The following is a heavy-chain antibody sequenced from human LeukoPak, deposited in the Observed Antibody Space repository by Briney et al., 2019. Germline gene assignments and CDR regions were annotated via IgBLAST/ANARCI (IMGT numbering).Heavy chain of an antibody. CDR1: GFTFSSYW. CDR3: ARDQITMVRGVYDY. CDR2: IKQDGSEK. V-gene: IGHV3-7*03. D-gene: IGHD3-10*01. Sequence: PGGSLRLSCAASGFTFSSYWMSWVRQAPGKGLEWVANIKQDGSEKYYVDSVKGRFTISRDNAKNSLYLQMNSLRAEDTAVYYCARDQITMVRGVYDYWGQGTLVTVSS. J-gene: IGHJ4*02.